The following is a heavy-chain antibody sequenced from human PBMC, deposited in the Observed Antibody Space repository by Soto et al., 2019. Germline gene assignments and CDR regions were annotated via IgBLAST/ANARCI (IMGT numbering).Heavy chain of an antibody. CDR2: ISAYNGNT. CDR1: GYTFTSYG. J-gene: IGHJ3*02. V-gene: IGHV1-18*01. Sequence: ASVKVSCKASGYTFTSYGISWVRQAPGQGLEWMGWISAYNGNTNYAQKLQGRVTMTTDTSTSTAYMELRSLRSDDTAVYYCARSTRTYTMIGAFDIWGQGTMVTVSS. D-gene: IGHD3-22*01. CDR3: ARSTRTYTMIGAFDI.